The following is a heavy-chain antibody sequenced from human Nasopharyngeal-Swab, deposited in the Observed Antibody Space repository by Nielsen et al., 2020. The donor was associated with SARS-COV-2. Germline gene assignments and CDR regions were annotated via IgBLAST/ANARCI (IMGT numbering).Heavy chain of an antibody. J-gene: IGHJ4*02. Sequence: SETLSLTCPVSGGSISSSSYYWGWIRQPPGKGLEWIGSIYYSGSTYYNPSLKSRVTISVDTSKNQFSLKLSSVTAADTAVYYCARDLDWNEGLDYWGQGTLVTVSS. CDR2: IYYSGST. V-gene: IGHV4-39*07. CDR1: GGSISSSSYY. D-gene: IGHD1-1*01. CDR3: ARDLDWNEGLDY.